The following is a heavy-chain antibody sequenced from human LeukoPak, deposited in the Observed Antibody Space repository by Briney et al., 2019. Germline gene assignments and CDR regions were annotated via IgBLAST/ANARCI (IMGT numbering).Heavy chain of an antibody. V-gene: IGHV4-4*02. CDR1: GGSISSSNW. Sequence: PSETLSLTCAVSGGSISSSNWWSWVRQPPGKGLEWIGEIYHSGSTNYNPSLKSRVTISVDKSKNQFSLKLSSVTAADTAVYYCARGHSSSWSSANWFDPWGQGTLVTVSS. CDR3: ARGHSSSWSSANWFDP. J-gene: IGHJ5*02. D-gene: IGHD6-13*01. CDR2: IYHSGST.